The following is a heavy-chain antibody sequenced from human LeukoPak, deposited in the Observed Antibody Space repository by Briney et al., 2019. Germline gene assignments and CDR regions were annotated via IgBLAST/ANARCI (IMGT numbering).Heavy chain of an antibody. CDR1: GGTFISYA. CDR2: IIPIFGTA. V-gene: IGHV1-69*06. CDR3: ARGEAGSSWYEIDY. Sequence: SVKVSCKASGGTFISYAISWVRQAPGQGLEWMGGIIPIFGTANYAQKFQGRVTITADKSTSTAYMELSSLRSEDTAVYYCARGEAGSSWYEIDYWGQGTLVTVSS. J-gene: IGHJ4*02. D-gene: IGHD6-13*01.